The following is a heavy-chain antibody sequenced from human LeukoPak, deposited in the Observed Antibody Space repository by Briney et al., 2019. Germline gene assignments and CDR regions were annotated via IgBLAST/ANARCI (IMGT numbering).Heavy chain of an antibody. D-gene: IGHD2-15*01. CDR2: ISGSGVST. CDR1: GFTFSSYD. J-gene: IGHJ5*02. Sequence: GGSLRLSCAASGFTFSSYDMSWVRQAPGKGLEWVSAISGSGVSTYYADSVKGRFTISRDNSKNTVYMQRNSLRVEDTAVYYCAKEPVVALNWFDPWGQGILVTVSS. V-gene: IGHV3-23*01. CDR3: AKEPVVALNWFDP.